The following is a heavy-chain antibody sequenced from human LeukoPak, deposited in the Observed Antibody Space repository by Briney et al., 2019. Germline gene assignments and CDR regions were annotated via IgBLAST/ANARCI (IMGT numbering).Heavy chain of an antibody. CDR2: IYHSGST. CDR1: GYSISSGYF. Sequence: PETLSLTCTVSGYSISSGYFWGWIRQPPGKGLECIGTIYHSGSTYYNPSLKSRVTISVDTSKNQFSLKLNSVTAADTAVYYCARIYSSSWFLNWFDPWGQGTLVTVSS. V-gene: IGHV4-38-2*02. CDR3: ARIYSSSWFLNWFDP. D-gene: IGHD6-13*01. J-gene: IGHJ5*02.